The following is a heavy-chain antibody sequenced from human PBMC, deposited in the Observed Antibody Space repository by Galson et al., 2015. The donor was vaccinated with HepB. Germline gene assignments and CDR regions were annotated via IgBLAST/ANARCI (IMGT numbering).Heavy chain of an antibody. CDR3: ARVRHSGVNFDAFDI. CDR2: INPSDSIT. CDR1: GYTFTNYD. V-gene: IGHV1-46*01. Sequence: SVKVSCKASGYTFTNYDIHWGRQAPGQGLEWMGVINPSDSITSYAQKFQGRVTMTRDTSTSTVYMDLSSLRSEDTAVYYCARVRHSGVNFDAFDIWGQGTMVTASS. J-gene: IGHJ3*02. D-gene: IGHD1-1*01.